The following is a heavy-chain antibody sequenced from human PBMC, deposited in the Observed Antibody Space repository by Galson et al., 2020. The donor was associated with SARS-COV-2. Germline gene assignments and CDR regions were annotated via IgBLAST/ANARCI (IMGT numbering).Heavy chain of an antibody. Sequence: GGSLRLSCAASGFTLKSYWMDWVRHVPGKGLEWVSHINVDGSVTRYADSVTGRFTSSRDNAEDTLYLQMNSLRVEDTAVYYCGRGGAFGTREGDCWGQGTRVTVSS. CDR2: INVDGSVT. J-gene: IGHJ4*02. CDR3: GRGGAFGTREGDC. D-gene: IGHD3-3*02. V-gene: IGHV3-74*01. CDR1: GFTLKSYW.